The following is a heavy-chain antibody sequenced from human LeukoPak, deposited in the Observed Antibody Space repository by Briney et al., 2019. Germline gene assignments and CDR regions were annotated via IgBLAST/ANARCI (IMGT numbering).Heavy chain of an antibody. CDR1: GITFSSYA. J-gene: IGHJ5*02. CDR2: IGGYGRST. CDR3: AKESGWYNWFDP. D-gene: IGHD6-19*01. V-gene: IGHV3-23*01. Sequence: QPGGSLRLSCAASGITFSSYAMSWVRQAPGKGLEWVSAIGGYGRSTYYADSVKGRFTISRDNSKNTLYLQMNSLRAEDTAVYYCAKESGWYNWFDPWGQGTLVTVSS.